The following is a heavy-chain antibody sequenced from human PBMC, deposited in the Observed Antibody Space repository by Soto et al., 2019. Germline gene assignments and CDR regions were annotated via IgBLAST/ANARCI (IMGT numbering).Heavy chain of an antibody. CDR3: ARDRGHNRQLWLVGVFDY. CDR1: GGTFSSYA. CDR2: IIPIFGTA. D-gene: IGHD5-18*01. J-gene: IGHJ4*02. Sequence: QVQLVQSGAEVKKPGSSVKVSCKASGGTFSSYAISWVRQAPGQGLEWMGGIIPIFGTANYAQKFQGRVTITADESTSTAYMELSSLRSEDTAVYYCARDRGHNRQLWLVGVFDYWGQGTLVTVSS. V-gene: IGHV1-69*01.